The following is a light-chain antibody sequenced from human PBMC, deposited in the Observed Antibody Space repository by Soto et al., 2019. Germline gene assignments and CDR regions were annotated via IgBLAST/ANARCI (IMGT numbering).Light chain of an antibody. CDR3: QQYSTYVYT. CDR2: DAS. J-gene: IGKJ2*01. CDR1: ESISSW. V-gene: IGKV1-5*01. Sequence: DIQMTQSPSTLSASVGDRVTITCRASESISSWLAWYQQKPGKAPKVLIYDASSLESGVPSRFSGSGSRTEFTLTITSLQPEDFATYYCQQYSTYVYTFGQGTKLEIK.